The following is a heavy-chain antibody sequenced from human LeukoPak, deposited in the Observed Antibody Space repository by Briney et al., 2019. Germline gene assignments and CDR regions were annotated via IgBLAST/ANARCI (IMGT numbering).Heavy chain of an antibody. CDR3: ARDSESPRREGYNFDY. J-gene: IGHJ4*02. V-gene: IGHV1-18*01. CDR2: ISGYNGNT. CDR1: GYTFTNYG. Sequence: ASVKVSCKASGYTFTNYGISWVRQAPGQGLEWMGWISGYNGNTNYEQNLQGRVTMTADTSTSTAYMELRGLRSDDTALYYCARDSESPRREGYNFDYWGQGTLVTVPS. D-gene: IGHD5-24*01.